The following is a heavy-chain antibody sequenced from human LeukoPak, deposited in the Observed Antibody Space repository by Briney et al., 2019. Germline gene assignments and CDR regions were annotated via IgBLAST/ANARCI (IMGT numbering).Heavy chain of an antibody. CDR1: GGTFSSYA. CDR2: IIPILGIA. J-gene: IGHJ4*02. Sequence: AVKASCKASGGTFSSYAISWVRQAPGQGLEWMGRIIPILGIANYAQKFQGRVTITADKSTSTAYMELSSLRSEDTAVYYCASTGPGDTGYFDYWGQGTLLPDSS. D-gene: IGHD7-27*01. V-gene: IGHV1-69*04. CDR3: ASTGPGDTGYFDY.